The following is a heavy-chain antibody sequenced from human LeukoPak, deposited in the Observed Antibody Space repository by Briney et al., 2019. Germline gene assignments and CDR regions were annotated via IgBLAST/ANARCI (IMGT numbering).Heavy chain of an antibody. D-gene: IGHD3-10*01. V-gene: IGHV3-11*04. Sequence: GGSLRLSCAASGFTFSDYYMSWIRQAPGKGLEWVSYISSSGSTIYYADSVKGRFTISRDNSKNTLYLQMNSLRAEDTAVYYCASGGYYGSGSYYFWGQGTTVTVSS. J-gene: IGHJ6*02. CDR1: GFTFSDYY. CDR3: ASGGYYGSGSYYF. CDR2: ISSSGSTI.